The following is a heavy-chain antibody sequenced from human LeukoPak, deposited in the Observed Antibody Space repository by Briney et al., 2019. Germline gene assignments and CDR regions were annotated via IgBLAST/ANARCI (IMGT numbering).Heavy chain of an antibody. J-gene: IGHJ4*02. Sequence: GGSLRLSCAASGFDFSSNWMHWVRHAPGQGLVWVSRIKGDGISTNYADSVRGRFTISRDIAKNTLYLQMNSLRAEDTGVYYCAKDHYWSIDYWGRGTLVTVSS. D-gene: IGHD3-3*01. CDR2: IKGDGIST. V-gene: IGHV3-74*01. CDR3: AKDHYWSIDY. CDR1: GFDFSSNW.